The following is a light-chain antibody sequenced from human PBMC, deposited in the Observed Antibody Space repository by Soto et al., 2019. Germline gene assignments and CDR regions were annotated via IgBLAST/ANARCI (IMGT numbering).Light chain of an antibody. Sequence: DIQMTQSPSTLSASVGDRVTITCRASQSVSSCLAWYQHRPGKAPKLLIYDASSLESGVPSRFSGSGSGTEFTLTISSLQPDDFATYYCQQYDIYPFTFGGGTKVDIK. J-gene: IGKJ4*01. CDR3: QQYDIYPFT. CDR2: DAS. CDR1: QSVSSC. V-gene: IGKV1-5*01.